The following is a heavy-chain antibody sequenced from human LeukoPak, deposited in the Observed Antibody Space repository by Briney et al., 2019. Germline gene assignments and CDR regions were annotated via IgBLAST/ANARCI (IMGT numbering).Heavy chain of an antibody. Sequence: SETLSLTCTVSGGSISSGGYYWSWIRQHPGKGLEWIGYIYYSGSTYYNPSLKSRVTISVDTSKNQFSLKLSSVTAADTAVYYCAREGAVPAPLERSAFDIWGQGTMVTVSS. J-gene: IGHJ3*02. CDR3: AREGAVPAPLERSAFDI. D-gene: IGHD2-2*01. V-gene: IGHV4-31*03. CDR2: IYYSGST. CDR1: GGSISSGGYY.